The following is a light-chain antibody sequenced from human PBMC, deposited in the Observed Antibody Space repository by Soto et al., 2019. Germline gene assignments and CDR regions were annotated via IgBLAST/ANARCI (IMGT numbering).Light chain of an antibody. CDR1: QSINSRY. V-gene: IGKV3-20*01. CDR2: GAY. J-gene: IGKJ3*01. CDR3: DQFGSTPGFT. Sequence: EIVLTQSPGTLSLSPGERATLSCRASQSINSRYLALYQQKPGQAPRLLIYGAYTRATDSPDRFSCSGSGTGFTLTISRRGLEYVAMYKCDQFGSTPGFTFGPGTKVDIK.